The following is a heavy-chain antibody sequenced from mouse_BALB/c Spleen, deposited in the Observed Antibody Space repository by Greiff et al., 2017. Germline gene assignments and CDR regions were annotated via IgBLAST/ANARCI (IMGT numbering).Heavy chain of an antibody. D-gene: IGHD1-1*01. J-gene: IGHJ3*01. CDR3: AIYGSHFAY. CDR2: IDPENGNT. V-gene: IGHV14-1*02. Sequence: DVKLQESGAELVRPGALVKLSCKASGFNIKDYYMHWVKQRPEQGLEWIGWIDPENGNTIYDPKFQGKASITADTSSNTAYLQLSSLTSEDTAVYYCAIYGSHFAYWGQGTLVTVSA. CDR1: GFNIKDYY.